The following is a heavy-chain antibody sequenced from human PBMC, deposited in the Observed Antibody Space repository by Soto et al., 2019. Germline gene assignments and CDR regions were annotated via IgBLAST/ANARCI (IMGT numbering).Heavy chain of an antibody. CDR1: GFTFSSDW. CDR3: ARWFTGGNFDYFDY. J-gene: IGHJ4*02. CDR2: IDSAGRTT. V-gene: IGHV3-74*01. Sequence: PGGSLRLSCAASGFTFSSDWMHWFRQAPGKGLVWVSRIDSAGRTTTYADSVKGRFTISRDNSKNTLYLQMNGLRAEDTALYYCARWFTGGNFDYFDYWGQGTQVTVS. D-gene: IGHD2-21*02.